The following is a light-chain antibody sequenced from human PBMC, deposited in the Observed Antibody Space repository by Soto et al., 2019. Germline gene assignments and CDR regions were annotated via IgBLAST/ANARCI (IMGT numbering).Light chain of an antibody. Sequence: EIVLTQFPATLSLSPGERATLSCRASQSVRSYLAWYQQKPGQAPRLLIYEASDRATGIPARFSGSGSGTDFTLTISSLGPEDFAVYYCQQGTNWPLTFGGGTKVEL. J-gene: IGKJ4*01. CDR1: QSVRSY. V-gene: IGKV3-11*01. CDR3: QQGTNWPLT. CDR2: EAS.